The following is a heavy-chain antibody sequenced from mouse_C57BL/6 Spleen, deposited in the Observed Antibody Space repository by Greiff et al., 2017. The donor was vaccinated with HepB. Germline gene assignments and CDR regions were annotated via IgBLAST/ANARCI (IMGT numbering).Heavy chain of an antibody. CDR1: GFTFSSYA. V-gene: IGHV5-4*01. D-gene: IGHD2-3*01. J-gene: IGHJ4*01. CDR2: ISDGGSYT. CDR3: ARDLQYDREAMDY. Sequence: EVKLVESGGGLVKPGGSLKLSCAASGFTFSSYAMSWVRQTPEKRLEWVATISDGGSYTYYPDNVKGRFTISRDNAKNNLYLQMSHLKSEDTAMYYCARDLQYDREAMDYWGQGTSVTVSS.